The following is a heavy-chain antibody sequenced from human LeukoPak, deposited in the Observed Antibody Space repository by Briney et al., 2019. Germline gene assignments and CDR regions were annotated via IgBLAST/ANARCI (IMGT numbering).Heavy chain of an antibody. V-gene: IGHV2-5*02. J-gene: IGHJ4*02. D-gene: IGHD6-6*01. Sequence: SGPTLVNPTQTLTLTCTFSGFSLSTSGVGVGWIRQPPGKALEGLALIYLDDDKRYSPSLKSRLTIPKATSKNQVVLTMTNMDPVDTATYYCAHSDFSSSSKYFDYWGQGTLVTVSS. CDR2: IYLDDDK. CDR3: AHSDFSSSSKYFDY. CDR1: GFSLSTSGVG.